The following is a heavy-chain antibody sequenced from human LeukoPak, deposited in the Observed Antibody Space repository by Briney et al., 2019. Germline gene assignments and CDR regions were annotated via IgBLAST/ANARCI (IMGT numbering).Heavy chain of an antibody. V-gene: IGHV3-23*01. CDR2: ISGRGGST. D-gene: IGHD2-2*01. Sequence: PGGSLRLSCAASGFTFSSYAMSWVRQAPGKGLEWVSAISGRGGSTYYADSVKGRFTISRDNSKNTLYLQMNSLRAEDTAVYYCAKNGQLLSAYYFDYWGQGTLVTVSS. CDR1: GFTFSSYA. J-gene: IGHJ4*02. CDR3: AKNGQLLSAYYFDY.